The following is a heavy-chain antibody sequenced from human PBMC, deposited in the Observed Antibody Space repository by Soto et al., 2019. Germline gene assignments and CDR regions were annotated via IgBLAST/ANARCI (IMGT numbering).Heavy chain of an antibody. CDR3: ASHCSSTSCYDY. Sequence: GSPRLSCAASGFTVSSNYMSWVRQAPGKGLEWVSVIYSGGSTYYADSVKGRFTISRDNSKNTLYLQMNSLRAEDTAVYYCASHCSSTSCYDYWGQGTLVTVSS. V-gene: IGHV3-53*01. CDR2: IYSGGST. D-gene: IGHD2-2*01. J-gene: IGHJ4*02. CDR1: GFTVSSNY.